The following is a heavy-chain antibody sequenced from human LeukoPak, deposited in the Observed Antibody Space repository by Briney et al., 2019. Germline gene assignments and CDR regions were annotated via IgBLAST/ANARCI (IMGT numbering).Heavy chain of an antibody. D-gene: IGHD1-26*01. Sequence: SETLSLTCAVSGGSISSYYWSWIRQPAGKGLEWIGRIYTSGSTNYNASLKSRVSMSVDTSKNQFSLKLSSVTAADTAVFYCARENSGSYREIDYWGQGTLVTVSS. V-gene: IGHV4-4*07. J-gene: IGHJ4*02. CDR1: GGSISSYY. CDR3: ARENSGSYREIDY. CDR2: IYTSGST.